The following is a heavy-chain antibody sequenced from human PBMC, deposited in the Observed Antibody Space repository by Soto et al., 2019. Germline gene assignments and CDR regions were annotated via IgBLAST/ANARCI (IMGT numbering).Heavy chain of an antibody. CDR2: ISSGSSDT. Sequence: KPGGSLRLSCEASGFTFSRVSMNWVRQVPGKGLEWVASISSGSSDTWYADSVKGRFIISRDNAQNSLFLQMNTLRPEDTAMYYCARDSSGVTYRAPADSWGQGTLVTVSS. J-gene: IGHJ5*02. V-gene: IGHV3-21*01. CDR3: ARDSSGVTYRAPADS. CDR1: GFTFSRVS. D-gene: IGHD3-10*01.